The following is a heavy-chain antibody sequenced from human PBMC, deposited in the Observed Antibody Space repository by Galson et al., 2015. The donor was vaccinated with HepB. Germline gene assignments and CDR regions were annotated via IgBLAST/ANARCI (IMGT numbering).Heavy chain of an antibody. V-gene: IGHV3-48*04. CDR2: IGTSGATT. J-gene: IGHJ1*01. D-gene: IGHD2-8*01. CDR3: ARAMVTVFDH. Sequence: LRLSCAASGFAFSRSSMHWVRQAPGKGLEWLSYIGTSGATTFYADSVKGRFIISRDDAKNSLYLEMNSLRAEDTAVYFCARAMVTVFDHWGQGTPVTVSS. CDR1: GFAFSRSS.